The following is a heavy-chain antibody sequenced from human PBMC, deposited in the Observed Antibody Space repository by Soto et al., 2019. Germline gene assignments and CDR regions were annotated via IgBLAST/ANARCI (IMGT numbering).Heavy chain of an antibody. CDR2: IYSGGST. D-gene: IGHD2-8*02. V-gene: IGHV3-53*01. CDR1: GFTDSSNY. J-gene: IGHJ4*02. Sequence: EVQLVESGGGLIQPGGSLRLSCAASGFTDSSNYMTWIRQTPGKGLEWVSVIYSGGSTYYADSVKGRFTISRDSSKNTLYLQMNGLRAEDTAVYYCTRGWGMFDYWGQGTLVTVSS. CDR3: TRGWGMFDY.